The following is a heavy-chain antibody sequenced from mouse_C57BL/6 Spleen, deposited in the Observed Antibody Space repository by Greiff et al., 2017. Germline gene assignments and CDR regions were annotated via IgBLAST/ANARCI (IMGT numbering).Heavy chain of an antibody. D-gene: IGHD2-3*01. J-gene: IGHJ3*01. CDR2: INPSSGYT. CDR1: GYTFTSYT. Sequence: QVQLKQSGAELARPGASVKMSCKASGYTFTSYTMHWVKQRPGQGLEWIGDINPSSGYTKYNQKFKDKATLTADKSSSTAYMQLSSLTSEDSAVYYCAGEEGYYFPDWGQGTLVTVSA. CDR3: AGEEGYYFPD. V-gene: IGHV1-4*01.